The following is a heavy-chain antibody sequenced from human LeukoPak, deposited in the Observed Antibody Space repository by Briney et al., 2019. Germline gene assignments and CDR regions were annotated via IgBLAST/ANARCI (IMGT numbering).Heavy chain of an antibody. D-gene: IGHD3-10*01. CDR2: INPNSGGT. V-gene: IGHV1-2*02. Sequence: ASVKVSCKASGYTFTGYYMHWVRQAPGQGLEWMGWINPNSGGTNYAQKFQGRVTMTRDTSISTAYMELSRLRSDDTAVYYCARAVITMVRGVIELRYYFDYWGQGTLVTVSS. CDR1: GYTFTGYY. CDR3: ARAVITMVRGVIELRYYFDY. J-gene: IGHJ4*02.